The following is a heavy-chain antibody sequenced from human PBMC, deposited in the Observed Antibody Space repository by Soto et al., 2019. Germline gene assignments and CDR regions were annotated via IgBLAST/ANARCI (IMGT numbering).Heavy chain of an antibody. V-gene: IGHV3-30*18. CDR3: AKSPGQWLVHWFDP. CDR2: ISYDGSNK. CDR1: GFTFSSYG. J-gene: IGHJ5*02. D-gene: IGHD6-19*01. Sequence: QVQLVESGGGVVQPGRSLRLSCAASGFTFSSYGMHWVRQAPGKGLEWVAVISYDGSNKYYADSVKGRFTISRDNSKNTLYLQMNSLRAEDTAVYYCAKSPGQWLVHWFDPWGQGTLVTVSS.